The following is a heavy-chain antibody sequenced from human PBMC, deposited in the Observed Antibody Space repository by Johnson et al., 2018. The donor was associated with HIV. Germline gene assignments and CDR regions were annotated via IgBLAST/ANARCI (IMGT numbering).Heavy chain of an antibody. V-gene: IGHV3-20*03. D-gene: IGHD1-26*01. CDR1: GFTFDDYG. J-gene: IGHJ3*02. CDR2: IHWNGGST. CDR3: ARASVQWELRDYDGFDI. Sequence: RLSFAASGFTFDDYGMIWVRQAPGKGLEWVSGIHWNGGSTGYADSVKGRGTISRDNAKNSLYLQMNGLRAEDTALYYCARASVQWELRDYDGFDIWGQGTMVTVSS.